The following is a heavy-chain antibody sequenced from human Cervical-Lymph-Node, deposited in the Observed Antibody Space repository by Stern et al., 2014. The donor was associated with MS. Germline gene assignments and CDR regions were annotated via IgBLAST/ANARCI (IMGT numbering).Heavy chain of an antibody. V-gene: IGHV1-58*03. CDR1: GITFSQSA. Sequence: QMQLVQSGPEVKKPGTSVKVSCKASGITFSQSAVQWLRQARGQRLEWRGWGVGLNGDTNYAQSFQERVTITRDMSTSTVYMELRSLRSEDTAVYYCASERYTYYDDQRPPGGFGPWGQGTLVTVSS. J-gene: IGHJ5*02. D-gene: IGHD5-18*01. CDR3: ASERYTYYDDQRPPGGFGP. CDR2: GVGLNGDT.